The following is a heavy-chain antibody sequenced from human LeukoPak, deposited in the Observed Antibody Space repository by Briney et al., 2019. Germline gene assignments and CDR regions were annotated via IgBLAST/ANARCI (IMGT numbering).Heavy chain of an antibody. Sequence: GGSLRLSCAASGFSFSSSWMHWVRQAPGKGLVWGSRMNSDGSITTYADSVKGRFTISRDNAKNTLYLQMNSLRAEDTAVYYCTRGQMPEGLFYWGQGSLVTVSS. V-gene: IGHV3-74*01. CDR3: TRGQMPEGLFY. J-gene: IGHJ4*02. CDR1: GFSFSSSW. CDR2: MNSDGSIT. D-gene: IGHD2-2*01.